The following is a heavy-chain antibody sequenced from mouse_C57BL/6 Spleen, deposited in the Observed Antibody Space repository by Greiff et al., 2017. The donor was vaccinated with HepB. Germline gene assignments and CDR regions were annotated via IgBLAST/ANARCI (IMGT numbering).Heavy chain of an antibody. V-gene: IGHV1-4*01. CDR2: INPSSGYT. CDR1: GYTFTSYT. D-gene: IGHD1-1*01. J-gene: IGHJ2*01. Sequence: VQLQQSGAELARPGASVKMSCKASGYTFTSYTMHWVKQRPGQGLEWIGYINPSSGYTKYNQKFKDKATLTADKSSSTAYMHLSSLTSEDSAVYYWARWNDGSSFYYFDYWGQGTTLTVSS. CDR3: ARWNDGSSFYYFDY.